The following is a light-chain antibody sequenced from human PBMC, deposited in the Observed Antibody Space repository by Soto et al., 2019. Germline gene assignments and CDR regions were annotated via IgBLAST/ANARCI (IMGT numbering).Light chain of an antibody. CDR1: QSLSGNY. J-gene: IGKJ5*01. CDR2: DAS. V-gene: IGKV3-11*01. CDR3: QQRSDWPIT. Sequence: EIVLTQSPGTLSLSPWERATLSCRASQSLSGNYLAWYQQKPGQAPRLLIYDASNRATGIPARFSGSGSGTDFTLTISSLEPEDFAVYYCQQRSDWPITFGQGTRLEI.